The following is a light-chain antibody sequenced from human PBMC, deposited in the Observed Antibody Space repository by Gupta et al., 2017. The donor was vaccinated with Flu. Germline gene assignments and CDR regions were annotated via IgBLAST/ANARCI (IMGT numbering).Light chain of an antibody. J-gene: IGKJ1*01. Sequence: EIALTQSPGTLSLSPGERATLSCRASQSVSSSYLAWYQQKPGQAPRLLIYGASSSVTGIPDRFSGSGSGTDFTLTIIRLVPEDFAVYYCHQDGSSPWTFGPGTKVEIK. CDR1: QSVSSSY. CDR2: GAS. CDR3: HQDGSSPWT. V-gene: IGKV3-20*01.